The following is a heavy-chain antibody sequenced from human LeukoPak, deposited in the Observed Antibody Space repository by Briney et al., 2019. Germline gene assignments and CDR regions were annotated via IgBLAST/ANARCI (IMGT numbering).Heavy chain of an antibody. J-gene: IGHJ4*02. CDR3: AKSSGGSCCNFDY. CDR2: ISGSGGST. D-gene: IGHD2-15*01. CDR1: GFTFSSYA. Sequence: PGGSLRLSCAASGFTFSSYAMSWVRQAPGKGLEWVSAISGSGGSTYYADSVKGRFTNSRDNSKNTLYLQMNSLRAEDTAVYYCAKSSGGSCCNFDYWGQGTLVTVSS. V-gene: IGHV3-23*01.